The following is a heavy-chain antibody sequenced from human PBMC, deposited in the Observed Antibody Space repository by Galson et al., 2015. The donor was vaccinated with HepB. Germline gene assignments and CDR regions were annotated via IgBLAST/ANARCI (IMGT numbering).Heavy chain of an antibody. CDR3: ARHARSMVTTSSLIDY. CDR1: GYSFTSYW. D-gene: IGHD4-17*01. V-gene: IGHV5-51*01. Sequence: QSGAEVKKPGESLKISCKGSGYSFTSYWIGWVRQMPGKGLEWMGIIYPGDSDTRYSPSFQGQVTISADKSISTAYLQWSSLKASDTAMYYCARHARSMVTTSSLIDYWGQGTLVTVSS. CDR2: IYPGDSDT. J-gene: IGHJ4*02.